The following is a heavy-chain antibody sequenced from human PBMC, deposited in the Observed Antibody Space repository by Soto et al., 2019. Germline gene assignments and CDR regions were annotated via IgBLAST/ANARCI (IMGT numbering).Heavy chain of an antibody. J-gene: IGHJ4*02. CDR2: ISTAGSST. D-gene: IGHD6-19*01. CDR3: AKLSTGWYYFDL. V-gene: IGHV3-23*01. Sequence: GGSLRLSCAASGFTFSSFAMGWVRQAPGKGLEWVSTISTAGSSTDFTDSVKGRFTISRDNSKNTLFLQMNSLRVEDTALYYCAKLSTGWYYFDLWGQGSLVTVSS. CDR1: GFTFSSFA.